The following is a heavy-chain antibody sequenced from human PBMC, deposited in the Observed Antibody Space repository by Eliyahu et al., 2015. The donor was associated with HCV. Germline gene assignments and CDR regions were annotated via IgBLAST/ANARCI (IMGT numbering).Heavy chain of an antibody. V-gene: IGHV1-69*15. CDR3: ARDSLIPMLDRSGYLDV. J-gene: IGHJ5*02. CDR2: ANFIXGTT. Sequence: QGQLVQSEAEVKKPGSSVKISCXPSGGDFSSGALSWVRQAPGQGXEWMGKANFIXGTTESXQKFEGRVLVTAXEXTRTAFLELINLTFEDTAVYFCARDSLIPMLDRSGYLDVWGQGTLVTVSS. D-gene: IGHD3-22*01. CDR1: GGDFSSGA.